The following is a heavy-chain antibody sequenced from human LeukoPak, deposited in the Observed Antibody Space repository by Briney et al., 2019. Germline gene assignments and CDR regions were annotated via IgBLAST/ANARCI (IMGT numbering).Heavy chain of an antibody. J-gene: IGHJ4*02. CDR3: ARGVSDFDY. V-gene: IGHV4-38-2*02. CDR2: IYTSGST. CDR1: GFSIGSGFY. Sequence: SETLSLTCSVSGFSIGSGFYWGWIRQSPRKGLEWIGRIYTSGSTNYNPSLKSRVTISVDTSKNQFSLKLSSVTAADTAVYYCARGVSDFDYWGQGTLVTVSS.